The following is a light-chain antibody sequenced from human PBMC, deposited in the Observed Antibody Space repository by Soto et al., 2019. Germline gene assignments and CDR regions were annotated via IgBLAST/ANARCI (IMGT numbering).Light chain of an antibody. CDR3: SSYTSISTLVV. J-gene: IGLJ2*01. CDR2: EVS. V-gene: IGLV2-14*01. CDR1: SSDVGGYNY. Sequence: QSALTQPASVSGSPGQSITISCTGTSSDVGGYNYVSWYQQHPGKAPNLMIYEVSNRPSGVSNRFSGSKSGNTASLTISGLQAEDEAEYYCSSYTSISTLVVFGGGTKLTVL.